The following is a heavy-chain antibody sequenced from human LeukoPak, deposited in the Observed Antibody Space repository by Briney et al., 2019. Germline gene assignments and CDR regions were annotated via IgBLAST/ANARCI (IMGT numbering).Heavy chain of an antibody. J-gene: IGHJ4*02. CDR3: VRSNDCDRSGYINFDY. CDR1: GFTFNDHY. Sequence: RPGGSLRLSCAASGFTFNDHYMDWVRQAPGKGLEWVGRIRNKANSYTTEYAASVKGRFTISRDESKNSVYLQMNSLKTEDTAVYFCVRSNDCDRSGYINFDYWGQGTLVTVSS. D-gene: IGHD3-22*01. CDR2: IRNKANSYTT. V-gene: IGHV3-72*01.